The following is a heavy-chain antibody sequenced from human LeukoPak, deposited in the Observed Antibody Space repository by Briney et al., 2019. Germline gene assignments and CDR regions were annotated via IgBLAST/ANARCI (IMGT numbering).Heavy chain of an antibody. CDR1: GFTVSSKY. Sequence: GGSLRLSCAASGFTVSSKYMSWVRQAPGKGLEWVSAVYGAGSTWYADSVKGRFTNSRDNSKNTVYLQMNSLRPEDSAVYYCASATYCTGDRYAFFDCWGQGTLVTVSS. J-gene: IGHJ4*02. CDR3: ASATYCTGDRYAFFDC. CDR2: VYGAGST. D-gene: IGHD2-21*02. V-gene: IGHV3-66*02.